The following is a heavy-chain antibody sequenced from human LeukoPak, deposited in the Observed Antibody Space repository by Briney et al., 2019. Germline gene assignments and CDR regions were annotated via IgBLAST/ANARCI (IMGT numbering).Heavy chain of an antibody. CDR1: GFRFSSYA. J-gene: IGHJ4*02. Sequence: GGSLRLACAASGFRFSSYAMHWVRQAPGKGLEWVAVISYDGSNKYYADSVKGRFTISRDNSKNTLYLQMNSLRAEDTAVYYCASRRRGHVRFLEWLPLYWGQGTLVTVSS. CDR3: ASRRRGHVRFLEWLPLY. D-gene: IGHD3-3*01. CDR2: ISYDGSNK. V-gene: IGHV3-30-3*01.